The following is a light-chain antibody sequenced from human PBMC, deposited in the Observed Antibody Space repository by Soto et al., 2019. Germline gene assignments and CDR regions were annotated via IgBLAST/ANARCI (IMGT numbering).Light chain of an antibody. CDR1: RSVSNR. J-gene: IGKJ4*01. CDR2: GAS. CDR3: QQYYNWPVT. Sequence: ILMTQSPATLSVSPGDTVTFSCRASRSVSNRLAWYQHKPGQAPRLLISGASNGATGIPPKFSGSGSGTEFTLTVDSLQSDDIAVYYCQQYYNWPVTFGGGTKVEIK. V-gene: IGKV3-15*01.